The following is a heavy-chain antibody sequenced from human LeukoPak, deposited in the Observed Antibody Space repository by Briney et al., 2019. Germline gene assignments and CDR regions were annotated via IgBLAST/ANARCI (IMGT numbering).Heavy chain of an antibody. D-gene: IGHD6-6*01. CDR2: INHSGST. CDR3: ARSQFYSSSSLDY. CDR1: GGCFSGYY. Sequence: PSETLSLTCAVYGGCFSGYYWSWIRQPPGKGLEWIGQINHSGSTNYNPSLKSRVTISVDTSKNQFSLKLSSVTAADTAVYYCARSQFYSSSSLDYWGQGTLVTVSS. V-gene: IGHV4-34*01. J-gene: IGHJ4*02.